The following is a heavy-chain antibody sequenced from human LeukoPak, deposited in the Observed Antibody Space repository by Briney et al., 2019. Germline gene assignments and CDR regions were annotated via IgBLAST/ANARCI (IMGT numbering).Heavy chain of an antibody. CDR2: IIPILGIA. CDR3: ARADGDYGSHDY. Sequence: GASVKVSCKASGGTFSSYAISWVRQAPGQGLEWMGRIIPILGIANYAQKFQGRVTITADKSTSTAYMELSSLRSEDTAVYYCARADGDYGSHDYWGQGTLVTVSS. V-gene: IGHV1-69*04. CDR1: GGTFSSYA. D-gene: IGHD4-17*01. J-gene: IGHJ4*02.